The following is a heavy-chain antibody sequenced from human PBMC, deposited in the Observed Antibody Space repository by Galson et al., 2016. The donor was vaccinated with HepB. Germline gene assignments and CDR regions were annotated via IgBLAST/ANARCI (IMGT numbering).Heavy chain of an antibody. V-gene: IGHV1-18*04. CDR2: IDPHNSKT. D-gene: IGHD3-3*01. CDR3: ARDRFVGYYYYMDG. Sequence: CKASGYTFTSYGLSWVRQAPGQGLEWMGWIDPHNSKTNYAQKLQGRLTLTTDTSTNTAYLELRRLFSDDTAVYYCARDRFVGYYYYMDGWGQGTTVTVSS. CDR1: GYTFTSYG. J-gene: IGHJ6*03.